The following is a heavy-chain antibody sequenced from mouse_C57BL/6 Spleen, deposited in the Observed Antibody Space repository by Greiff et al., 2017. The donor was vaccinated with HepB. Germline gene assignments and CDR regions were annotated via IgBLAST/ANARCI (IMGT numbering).Heavy chain of an antibody. CDR1: GYSFTDYN. V-gene: IGHV1-39*01. CDR2: INPNYGTT. D-gene: IGHD2-5*01. Sequence: EVQLQQSGPELVKPGASVKISCKASGYSFTDYNMNWVKQSNGKSLEWIGVINPNYGTTSYNQKFKGKATLTVDQSSRTAYMQLNSLTSEDSAVYYCARWSYYSNPYYAMDYWGQGTSVTVSS. CDR3: ARWSYYSNPYYAMDY. J-gene: IGHJ4*01.